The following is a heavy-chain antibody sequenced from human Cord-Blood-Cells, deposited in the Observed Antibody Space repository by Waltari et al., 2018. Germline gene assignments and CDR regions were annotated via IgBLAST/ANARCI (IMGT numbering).Heavy chain of an antibody. CDR3: ARADHSNYFDY. J-gene: IGHJ4*02. CDR2: INHSGST. CDR1: GGSLRGYY. V-gene: IGHV4-34*01. Sequence: QVQLQQWGAGLLKPSETLSLTCAVYGGSLRGYYCSWIRQPPGKGLEWIGEINHSGSTNYNPSLKSRVTISVDTSKNQFSLKLSSVTAADTAVYYCARADHSNYFDYWGQGTLVTVSS. D-gene: IGHD4-4*01.